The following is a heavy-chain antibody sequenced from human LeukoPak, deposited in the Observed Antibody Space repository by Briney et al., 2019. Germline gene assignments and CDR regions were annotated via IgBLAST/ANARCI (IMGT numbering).Heavy chain of an antibody. CDR3: ARRRRGYSGYDEHGTYYFDY. J-gene: IGHJ4*02. Sequence: PSETLSLTCAVYGGSFSGYYWSWIRQPPGKGLEWIGEINHSGSTNYNPSLKSRVTISVDTSKNQFSLKLSSVTAADTAVYYCARRRRGYSGYDEHGTYYFDYWGQGTLVTVSS. CDR2: INHSGST. V-gene: IGHV4-34*01. D-gene: IGHD5-12*01. CDR1: GGSFSGYY.